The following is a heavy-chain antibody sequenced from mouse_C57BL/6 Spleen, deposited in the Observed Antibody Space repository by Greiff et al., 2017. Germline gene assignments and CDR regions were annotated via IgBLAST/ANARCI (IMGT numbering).Heavy chain of an antibody. Sequence: QVQLQQPGAELVRPGSSVKLSCKASGYTFTSYWMHWVKQRPIQGLEWIGNIDPSDSETHYNQKFKDKATLTVDKSSSTAYMQLSSLTSEDSAVYYCARGDGYYEGFAYWGQGTLVTVSA. CDR2: IDPSDSET. CDR3: ARGDGYYEGFAY. J-gene: IGHJ3*01. D-gene: IGHD2-3*01. V-gene: IGHV1-52*01. CDR1: GYTFTSYW.